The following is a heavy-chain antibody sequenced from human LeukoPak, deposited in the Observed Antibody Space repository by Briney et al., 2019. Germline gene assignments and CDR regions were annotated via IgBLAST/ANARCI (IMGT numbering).Heavy chain of an antibody. CDR2: MNPNSGNT. Sequence: ASVKVSCKASGYTFTSYDINWVRQATGQGLEWMGWMNPNSGNTGYAQKFQGRVTMTRNTSISTAYMELSSLRSEDTAVYYCARRMTTMIVVPGEGAFDIWGQGTMVTVSS. V-gene: IGHV1-8*01. CDR1: GYTFTSYD. CDR3: ARRMTTMIVVPGEGAFDI. J-gene: IGHJ3*02. D-gene: IGHD3-22*01.